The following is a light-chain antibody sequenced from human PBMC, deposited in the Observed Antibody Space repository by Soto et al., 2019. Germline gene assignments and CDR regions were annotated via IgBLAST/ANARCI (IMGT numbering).Light chain of an antibody. V-gene: IGKV3-11*01. CDR3: QQRSNRLT. J-gene: IGKJ2*01. CDR2: DAS. CDR1: QRVSSY. Sequence: EIVLTQSPATLSLSPGERATLSCRASQRVSSYLAWYQQKPGQAPRLLIYDASNRATGIPARFSGSGSGTDFTLTISSLEPEYFAVYYCQQRSNRLTFGQGTKLEIK.